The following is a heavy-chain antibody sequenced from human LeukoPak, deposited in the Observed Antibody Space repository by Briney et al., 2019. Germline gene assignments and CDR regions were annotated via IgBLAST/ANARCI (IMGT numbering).Heavy chain of an antibody. CDR2: IRSSSSYI. J-gene: IGHJ4*02. Sequence: KPGGSLRLSCAASGFTFSSYSMNWVRQAPGKGLEWVSFIRSSSSYIYYADSVKGRFTISRDNAKNSLYLQMSTLRAEDTAVYYCARNWGYHDFWGQGTLVTVSS. V-gene: IGHV3-21*01. CDR3: ARNWGYHDF. D-gene: IGHD3-16*01. CDR1: GFTFSSYS.